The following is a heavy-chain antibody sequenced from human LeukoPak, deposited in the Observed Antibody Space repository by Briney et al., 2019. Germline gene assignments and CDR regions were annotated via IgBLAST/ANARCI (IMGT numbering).Heavy chain of an antibody. V-gene: IGHV1-69*06. Sequence: GASVKVSCKASGGTFSSYAISWVRQAPGQGLEWMGGIIPIFGTANYVQKFQGRVTITADKSTSTAYMELSSLRSEDTAVYYCANAPYYDILTGYLNWFDPWGQGTLVTVSS. J-gene: IGHJ5*02. CDR3: ANAPYYDILTGYLNWFDP. D-gene: IGHD3-9*01. CDR1: GGTFSSYA. CDR2: IIPIFGTA.